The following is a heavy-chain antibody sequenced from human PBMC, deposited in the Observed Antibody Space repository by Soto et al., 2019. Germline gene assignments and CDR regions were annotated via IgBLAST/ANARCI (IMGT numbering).Heavy chain of an antibody. D-gene: IGHD2-2*01. J-gene: IGHJ5*02. Sequence: QVQLLQWGAGLLKPSETLSLTCAGYGGSFRDYDWSWILHPPGKGLEWMGQINHNGSTNYSPSLKSRDTISVDTAKNQFYLKLSSVTAADTAVYYCARGRSTPVVPAAPNWFDPWGQGTLVTVSS. CDR1: GGSFRDYD. CDR2: INHNGST. V-gene: IGHV4-34*01. CDR3: ARGRSTPVVPAAPNWFDP.